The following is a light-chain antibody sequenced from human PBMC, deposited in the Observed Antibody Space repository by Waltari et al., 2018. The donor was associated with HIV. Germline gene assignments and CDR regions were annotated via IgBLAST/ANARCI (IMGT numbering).Light chain of an antibody. CDR1: RTDIGAFDY. CDR2: EVR. Sequence: QSALTQPASVSGSLGHSITISCTGSRTDIGAFDYVSWYQQHPDRPPKRLIYEVRNRPLGLSNRFSGSKSGDTASLTISGLQAEDEAHYFCSSYTSSDTPYWVFGGGTKLTVL. V-gene: IGLV2-14*01. J-gene: IGLJ3*02. CDR3: SSYTSSDTPYWV.